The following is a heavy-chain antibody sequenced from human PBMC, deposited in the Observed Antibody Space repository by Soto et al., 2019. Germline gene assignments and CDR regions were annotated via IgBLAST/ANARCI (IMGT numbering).Heavy chain of an antibody. V-gene: IGHV2-5*02. CDR2: IYLDDDK. J-gene: IGHJ6*03. CDR1: GFSLSTSGVG. D-gene: IGHD3-10*02. CDR3: AHCSGAYYYMYV. Sequence: QITLKESGPTLVKPTQTLTLTCTFSGFSLSTSGVGVGWIRQPPGKALEWLVLIYLDDDKRYSPSLKSRLTITTDTSKNQVVLTMTNMDPVDTATYYCAHCSGAYYYMYVWGKGTTVTVSS.